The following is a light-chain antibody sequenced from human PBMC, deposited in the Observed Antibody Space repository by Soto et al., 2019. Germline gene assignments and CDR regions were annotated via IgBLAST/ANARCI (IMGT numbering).Light chain of an antibody. V-gene: IGKV3-11*01. Sequence: EIVLTQSPVTLSLSPGERATLSCRASQSVRTYLAWYQVKPGQAPRLLIYDASSRASGVPARFSGSGSGTDFTLTISSLEPEDFALYYCQQRNSWPTITFGQGTRLEMK. CDR1: QSVRTY. J-gene: IGKJ5*01. CDR3: QQRNSWPTIT. CDR2: DAS.